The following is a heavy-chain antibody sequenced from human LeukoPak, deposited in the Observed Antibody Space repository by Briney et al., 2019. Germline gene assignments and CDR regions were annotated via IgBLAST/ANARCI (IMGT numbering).Heavy chain of an antibody. CDR2: INASLTHI. V-gene: IGHV3-21*01. D-gene: IGHD2-15*01. CDR1: GFTFSSYS. J-gene: IGHJ4*02. CDR3: ARDPPGSGSLLHFEY. Sequence: GGSLKLSCVASGFTFSSYSMNWIRQAPGKGLEWVASINASLTHIYYADSLQGRSTVSRDNAKNSLYLQMNTLRAEATAVDYWARDPPGSGSLLHFEYWGEGTVVTVPS.